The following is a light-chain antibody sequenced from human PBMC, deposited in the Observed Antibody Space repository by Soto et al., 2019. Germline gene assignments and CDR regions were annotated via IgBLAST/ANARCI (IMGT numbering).Light chain of an antibody. CDR3: LLYYGGAQV. CDR2: TTS. V-gene: IGLV7-43*01. J-gene: IGLJ3*02. CDR1: TGAVSTGYF. Sequence: QAVVTQEPSLTVSPGGTVTLTCASSTGAVSTGYFPSWFQQKPGQAPRALIYTTSNEHSWTPARFSGSLLGGKAALTLSGAQPEDEADYYCLLYYGGAQVFGGGTKLTVL.